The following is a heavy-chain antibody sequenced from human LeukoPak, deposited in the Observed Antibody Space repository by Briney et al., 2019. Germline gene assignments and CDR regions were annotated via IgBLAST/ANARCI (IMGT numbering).Heavy chain of an antibody. CDR3: ARHAPTIVVVVAATAFDY. J-gene: IGHJ4*02. V-gene: IGHV4-34*01. CDR2: INHSGST. CDR1: GGSFSGYY. Sequence: SETLSLTCAVYGGSFSGYYWSWIRQPPGKGLEWIGEINHSGSTNYNPSLKSRVTISVDTSKNQFSLKLSSVTAADTAVYYCARHAPTIVVVVAATAFDYWGQGTLVTVSS. D-gene: IGHD2-15*01.